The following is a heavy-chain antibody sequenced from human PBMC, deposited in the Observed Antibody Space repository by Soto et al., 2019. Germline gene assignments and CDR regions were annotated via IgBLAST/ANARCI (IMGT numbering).Heavy chain of an antibody. D-gene: IGHD3-16*02. CDR3: ARSPGAVGGDYIWGSYPRGAYYYYMDV. J-gene: IGHJ6*03. CDR2: IIPILGIA. V-gene: IGHV1-69*02. Sequence: SVKVSCKASGGTFSSYTISWVRQAPGQGLEWMGRIIPILGIANYAQKFQGRVTITADKSTSTAYMELSSLRSEDTAVYYCARSPGAVGGDYIWGSYPRGAYYYYMDVWGKGTTVTVSS. CDR1: GGTFSSYT.